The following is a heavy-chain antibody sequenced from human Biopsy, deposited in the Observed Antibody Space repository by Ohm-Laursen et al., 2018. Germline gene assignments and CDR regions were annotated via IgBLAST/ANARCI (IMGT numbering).Heavy chain of an antibody. V-gene: IGHV4-59*01. CDR1: GDSISSYY. Sequence: SQTLSLTCTVSGDSISSYYWSWIRQPPGKGLEWIGYVYYTGSTDYNTSLQSRVTISVDTSKNHFSLRLRSVTPADTAIYCARDRGYYSDRTVPGYFDLWGRGTLVTVSS. CDR2: VYYTGST. J-gene: IGHJ2*01. D-gene: IGHD3-22*01. CDR3: ARDRGYYSDRTVPGYFDL.